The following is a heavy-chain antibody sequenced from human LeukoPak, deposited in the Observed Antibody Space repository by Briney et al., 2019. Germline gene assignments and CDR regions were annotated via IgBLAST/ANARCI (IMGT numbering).Heavy chain of an antibody. CDR1: GFTFGDHA. Sequence: PARSLRLSCTASGFTFGDHAMSWVRQAPGKGLEWVGFIRSKAYGGTTEYAASVKGRFTNSRDDSKSIAYLQMNILETEDPALDYCTRGPIQRLDYYGMDVWGQGTTVIVSS. CDR3: TRGPIQRLDYYGMDV. J-gene: IGHJ6*02. CDR2: IRSKAYGGTT. D-gene: IGHD5-18*01. V-gene: IGHV3-49*04.